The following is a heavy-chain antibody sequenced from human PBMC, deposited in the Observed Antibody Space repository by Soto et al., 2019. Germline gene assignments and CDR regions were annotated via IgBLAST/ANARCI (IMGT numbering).Heavy chain of an antibody. CDR2: ISSSSSYI. CDR1: GFTFSSYN. D-gene: IGHD6-19*01. V-gene: IGHV3-21*01. Sequence: PGGSLRLSCAASGFTFSSYNMNWVRQAPGKGLEWVSSISSSSSYIYYADSVKGRFTISRDSSKNTVSLEMTSLRAEDTAVYYCAKGGRQWLVTSDFNYWGQGALVTVSS. J-gene: IGHJ4*02. CDR3: AKGGRQWLVTSDFNY.